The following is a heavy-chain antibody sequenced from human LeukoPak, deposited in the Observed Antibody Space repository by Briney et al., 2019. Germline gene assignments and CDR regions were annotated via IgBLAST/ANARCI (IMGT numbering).Heavy chain of an antibody. Sequence: ASVKVSCKASGGTFSSYALNWVRQAPGQGLEWMGGIIPIFGTAKYAQKFQGRVTITTDESASTGYMELSSLRSDDTAVYYCATEGGTNWSFDYWGQGTLVSVSS. CDR2: IIPIFGTA. CDR3: ATEGGTNWSFDY. D-gene: IGHD1-1*01. J-gene: IGHJ4*02. CDR1: GGTFSSYA. V-gene: IGHV1-69*05.